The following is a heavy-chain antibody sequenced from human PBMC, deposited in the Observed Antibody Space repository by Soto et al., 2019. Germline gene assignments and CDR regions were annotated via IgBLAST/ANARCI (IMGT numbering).Heavy chain of an antibody. V-gene: IGHV3-11*01. CDR1: GFTFSDYY. D-gene: IGHD3-16*01. Sequence: PGGSLRLSCAASGFTFSDYYMSWIRQAPGKGLEWVSYISSSGSTIYYADSVKGRFTISRDNAENSLYLQMNSLRAEDTAVYYCARLGALIDYYYYMDVWGKGTTVTVSS. CDR2: ISSSGSTI. J-gene: IGHJ6*03. CDR3: ARLGALIDYYYYMDV.